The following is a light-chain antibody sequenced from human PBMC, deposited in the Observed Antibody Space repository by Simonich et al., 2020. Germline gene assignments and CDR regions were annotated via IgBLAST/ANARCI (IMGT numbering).Light chain of an antibody. CDR3: QQYNSYWT. CDR2: QAS. Sequence: IQMTQSPSTLSASVGERVTNTCRASQSIRSWLAWYQQKPGTAPKLLIYQASSLESGVPSRFSGSGSGTECTLTISSLQPDDFATDYCQQYNSYWTFGQGTKVEIK. V-gene: IGKV1-5*03. CDR1: QSIRSW. J-gene: IGKJ1*01.